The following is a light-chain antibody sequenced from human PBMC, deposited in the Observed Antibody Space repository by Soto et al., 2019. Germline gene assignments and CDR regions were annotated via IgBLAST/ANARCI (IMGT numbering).Light chain of an antibody. Sequence: QSALTQPASVSGSPGQSITISCTGTSSDDGCYNYVSWYQQHPGKAPKLMIYDVSNRPSGVSNRFSGSKSGNTASLTISGLQAGDEAGYYCSSYTSSSTVVFGGGTKLTVL. CDR2: DVS. J-gene: IGLJ2*01. CDR1: SSDDGCYNY. V-gene: IGLV2-14*01. CDR3: SSYTSSSTVV.